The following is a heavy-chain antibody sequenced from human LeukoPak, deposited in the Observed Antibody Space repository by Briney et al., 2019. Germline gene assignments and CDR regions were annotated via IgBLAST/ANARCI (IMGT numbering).Heavy chain of an antibody. V-gene: IGHV4-39*07. CDR3: ASENYDILTGENWFDP. CDR2: IYYTGST. J-gene: IGHJ5*02. Sequence: SETLSLTCTVSSGSIKFSSYYWSWVRQPPGKGLEWIGSIYYTGSTYYNSSLKSRVTISVDTSKNQFSLKLSSVTAADTAVYYCASENYDILTGENWFDPWGQGTLVTVSS. CDR1: SGSIKFSSYY. D-gene: IGHD3-9*01.